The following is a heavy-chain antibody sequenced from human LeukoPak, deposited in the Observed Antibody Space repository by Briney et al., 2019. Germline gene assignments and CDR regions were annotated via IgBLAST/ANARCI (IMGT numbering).Heavy chain of an antibody. Sequence: SETLSLTCTVSGGSINSYFWSWILQPPGKGLECIGHIYYTGSTYYKPSLESRVTISVDTAKNQISLKLSSVTAADTAVYYCARYEEFSTGYSASSARNCFDLWGQGTLVTVSS. CDR3: ARYEEFSTGYSASSARNCFDL. CDR2: IYYTGST. J-gene: IGHJ5*02. V-gene: IGHV4-59*01. CDR1: GGSINSYF. D-gene: IGHD3/OR15-3a*01.